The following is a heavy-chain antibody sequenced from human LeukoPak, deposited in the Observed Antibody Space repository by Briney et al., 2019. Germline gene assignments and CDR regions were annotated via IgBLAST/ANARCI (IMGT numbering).Heavy chain of an antibody. D-gene: IGHD6-13*01. Sequence: PSETLSLTCAVYGGSFSGYYWSWIRQPPGKGLEWIGEINHSGSTNYNPSLKSRVTISVDTSKNQFSLKLSSVTAADTAVYYCVSRGQLTNYYYYGMDVWGQGTTVTVSS. V-gene: IGHV4-34*01. CDR2: INHSGST. J-gene: IGHJ6*02. CDR1: GGSFSGYY. CDR3: VSRGQLTNYYYYGMDV.